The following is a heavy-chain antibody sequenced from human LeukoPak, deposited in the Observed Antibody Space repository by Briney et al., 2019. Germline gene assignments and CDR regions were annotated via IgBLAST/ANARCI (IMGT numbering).Heavy chain of an antibody. CDR3: ARWADYYDSSGYTLDAFDI. CDR1: GGSISSGDYY. CDR2: IYYSGST. J-gene: IGHJ3*02. V-gene: IGHV4-30-4*01. Sequence: PSETLSLTCTVSGGSISSGDYYWSWIRQPPGKGLEWIGYIYYSGSTYYNPSLKSRVTISVDTSKNQFSLKLSSVSAADTAVYYCARWADYYDSSGYTLDAFDIWGQGTMVTVSS. D-gene: IGHD3-22*01.